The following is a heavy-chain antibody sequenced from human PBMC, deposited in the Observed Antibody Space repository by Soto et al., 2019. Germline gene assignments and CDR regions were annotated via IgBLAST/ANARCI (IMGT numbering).Heavy chain of an antibody. V-gene: IGHV4-31*01. Sequence: QVQLQESGPGLVQPSQTLTLTCTVSGGSISSGSFYWSWIRQHPGKGLEWIGHISDSGSSYYNPYLESLITISVDTSKNQFSLKLIAVTAADTAVYFCARTTFFDIFTAYYSLFDYWGQGTLVTVSS. CDR2: ISDSGSS. CDR1: GGSISSGSFY. D-gene: IGHD3-9*01. CDR3: ARTTFFDIFTAYYSLFDY. J-gene: IGHJ4*02.